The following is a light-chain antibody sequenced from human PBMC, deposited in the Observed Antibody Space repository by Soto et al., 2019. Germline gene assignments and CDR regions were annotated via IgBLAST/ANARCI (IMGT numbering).Light chain of an antibody. Sequence: ALTQPASVSGSPGQSIAISCTGTSSDVGGYNYVSWYQQHPGKAPKLLLSEVSNGPSGVSDRFSGSKSGNTASLTISGLQTQDEADYYCSSFTSAYTFVFGTGTKVTVL. CDR2: EVS. CDR1: SSDVGGYNY. CDR3: SSFTSAYTFV. V-gene: IGLV2-14*01. J-gene: IGLJ1*01.